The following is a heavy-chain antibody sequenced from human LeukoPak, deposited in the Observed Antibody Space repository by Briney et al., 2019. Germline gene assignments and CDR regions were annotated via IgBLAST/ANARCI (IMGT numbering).Heavy chain of an antibody. CDR3: ATPGIAAAGTRY. CDR2: IYSGGST. V-gene: IGHV3-53*01. J-gene: IGHJ4*02. CDR1: GFTVSSNY. Sequence: GGSLRLSCAASGFTVSSNYMSWVRQAPGKGLEWVSVIYSGGSTYYADSVKGRFTISRDNSKNTLYLRMNSLRAEDTAVYYCATPGIAAAGTRYWGQGTLVTVSS. D-gene: IGHD6-13*01.